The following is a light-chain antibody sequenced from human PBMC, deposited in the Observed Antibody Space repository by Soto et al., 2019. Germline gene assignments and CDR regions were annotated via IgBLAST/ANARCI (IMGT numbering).Light chain of an antibody. CDR2: DFS. CDR1: SSDVGGYDY. CDR3: SSKRGSTGV. V-gene: IGLV2-14*04. Sequence: VSGSPGQTITISCTGTSSDVGGYDYVSWHQQHPGKAPKLMIYDFSKRPSGVSNRFSGSKSGNTASLTISGLQAEDEADYYCSSKRGSTGVFGTGTKVTVL. J-gene: IGLJ1*01.